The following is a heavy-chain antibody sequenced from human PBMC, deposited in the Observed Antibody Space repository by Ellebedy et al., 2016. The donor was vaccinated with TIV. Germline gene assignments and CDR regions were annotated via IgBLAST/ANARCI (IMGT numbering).Heavy chain of an antibody. Sequence: PGGSLRLSCSASGFTFSSYAMHRVRQAPGKGLEFVSAIGGNGDTYYADSVKGRFTISRDDSKNALYLQMSSLRSEDTAVYYCVKDRGWLQTDDAFDIWGQGTKVTVSS. J-gene: IGHJ3*02. V-gene: IGHV3-64D*09. CDR1: GFTFSSYA. CDR2: IGGNGDT. D-gene: IGHD5-18*01. CDR3: VKDRGWLQTDDAFDI.